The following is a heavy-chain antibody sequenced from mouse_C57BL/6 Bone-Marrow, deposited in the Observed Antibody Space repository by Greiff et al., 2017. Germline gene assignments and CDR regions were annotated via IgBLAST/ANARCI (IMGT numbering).Heavy chain of an antibody. V-gene: IGHV1-14*01. CDR3: ARDGEQAWFAY. Sequence: VQLQQSGPELVKPGASVKMSCKASGYTFTSYVMHWVKQKPGQGLEWIGYINPYNDGTKYNEKFKGKATLTSDKSSSTAYMELSSLTSEDSAVYYCARDGEQAWFAYWGQGTLVTVSA. CDR1: GYTFTSYV. D-gene: IGHD2-3*01. J-gene: IGHJ3*01. CDR2: INPYNDGT.